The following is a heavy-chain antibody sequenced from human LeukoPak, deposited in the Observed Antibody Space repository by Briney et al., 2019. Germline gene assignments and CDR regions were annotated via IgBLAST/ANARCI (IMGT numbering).Heavy chain of an antibody. CDR2: IYYSGST. CDR1: GGSISSYY. Sequence: SETLSLTCTVSGGSISSYYWSWIRQPPGRGLEWIGYIYYSGSTTYNPSLKSRVTISVDTSRNQFSLKLSSVTAADTAVYYCARTRSYGSGNFAVFWFDPWGQGTLVTVSS. V-gene: IGHV4-59*01. D-gene: IGHD3-10*01. J-gene: IGHJ5*02. CDR3: ARTRSYGSGNFAVFWFDP.